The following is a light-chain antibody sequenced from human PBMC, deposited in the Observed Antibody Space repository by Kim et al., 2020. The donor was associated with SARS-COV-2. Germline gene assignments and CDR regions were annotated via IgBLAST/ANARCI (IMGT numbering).Light chain of an antibody. CDR2: GTS. V-gene: IGKV3-20*01. Sequence: EIVLTQSPGTLSLSPGERTSLSCRASQSVFSNLAWYQQKPGLAPRLLIYGTSRRATRIPDRFSGSGSGTDFTLTITRLEPEDFAVYYCQQYVGLPYTFGQGTKLEI. J-gene: IGKJ2*01. CDR1: QSVFSN. CDR3: QQYVGLPYT.